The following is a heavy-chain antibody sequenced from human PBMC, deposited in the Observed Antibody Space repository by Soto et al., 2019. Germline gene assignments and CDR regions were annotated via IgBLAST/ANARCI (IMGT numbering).Heavy chain of an antibody. V-gene: IGHV3-23*01. CDR2: ISGSGGST. CDR1: VFTFSSYA. Sequence: EVQRLESGGGLVQPGGSLRLSCAASVFTFSSYAMRWVRQAPVKGLEWVSAISGSGGSTYYADSVKGRFTISRDNSKNTLYLQMNSLRAEDTAVYYCARRGSGSYYDSWGQGTLVTVSS. CDR3: ARRGSGSYYDS. J-gene: IGHJ4*02. D-gene: IGHD1-26*01.